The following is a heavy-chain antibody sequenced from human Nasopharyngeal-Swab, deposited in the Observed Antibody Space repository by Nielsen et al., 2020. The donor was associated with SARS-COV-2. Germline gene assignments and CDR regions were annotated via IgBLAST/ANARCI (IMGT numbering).Heavy chain of an antibody. Sequence: GESPKISCVASGVIFSKYWMHWVRQAPGKGLVWVSRVNQDGSRTDYADSVRGRFTISRDNAKNTLYLQMNSLRVEDTAVYYCAREELLNSYDAFDVWGQGTMVTVSS. V-gene: IGHV3-74*01. CDR1: GVIFSKYW. J-gene: IGHJ3*01. CDR3: AREELLNSYDAFDV. CDR2: VNQDGSRT. D-gene: IGHD2-15*01.